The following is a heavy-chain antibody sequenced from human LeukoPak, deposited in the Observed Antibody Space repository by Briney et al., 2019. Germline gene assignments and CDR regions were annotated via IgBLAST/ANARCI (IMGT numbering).Heavy chain of an antibody. Sequence: GGSLRLSCAASGFTFDDYGMSWVRQAPGKGLEWVSGINWNGGSTGYADSVKGRFTISRDNAKNSLYLQMNSLRAEDTALYYCAREVFYDSSGYYLDYWGQGTLVTVSS. CDR1: GFTFDDYG. CDR2: INWNGGST. CDR3: AREVFYDSSGYYLDY. J-gene: IGHJ4*02. D-gene: IGHD3-22*01. V-gene: IGHV3-20*04.